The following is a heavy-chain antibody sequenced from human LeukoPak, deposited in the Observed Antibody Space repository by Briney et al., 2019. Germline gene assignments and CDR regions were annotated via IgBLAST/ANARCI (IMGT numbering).Heavy chain of an antibody. CDR2: IKSKTDGGTT. J-gene: IGHJ5*02. CDR1: GFTFGNAW. CDR3: TSLGYCSRTSCRRGNWFDP. V-gene: IGHV3-15*01. D-gene: IGHD2-2*01. Sequence: PGGSLRLSCAASGFTFGNAWMSWVRQAPGKGLEWVGRIKSKTDGGTTDYAAPVKGRFTISRDDSKNTLYLQMNSLKTEDTAVYYCTSLGYCSRTSCRRGNWFDPWGQGTLVTVSS.